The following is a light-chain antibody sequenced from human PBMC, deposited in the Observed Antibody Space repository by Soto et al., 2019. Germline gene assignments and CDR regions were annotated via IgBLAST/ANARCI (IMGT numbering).Light chain of an antibody. CDR1: SGHSSYI. CDR3: ETWDSNTRV. Sequence: QLVLTQSSSASASLGSSVKLTCTLSSGHSSYIIAWHQQQPGKAPRYLMKLEGSGSYNKWSGVPDRFSGSRSGADRYLTISNLQFEDEADYYCETWDSNTRVFGGGTKLTVL. CDR2: LEGSGSY. J-gene: IGLJ3*02. V-gene: IGLV4-60*02.